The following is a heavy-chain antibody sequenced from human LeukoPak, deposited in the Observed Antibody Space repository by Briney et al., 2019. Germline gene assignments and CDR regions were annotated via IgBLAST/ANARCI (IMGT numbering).Heavy chain of an antibody. V-gene: IGHV3-30*18. D-gene: IGHD1-26*01. CDR3: AKEGSVGATGYVGNPLDY. CDR1: GFTFSSYG. CDR2: ISYDGSNK. J-gene: IGHJ4*02. Sequence: GGSRRLSCAASGFTFSSYGMHWVRQAPGKGLEWVAVISYDGSNKYYADSVKGRFTISRDNSKNTLYLQMNSLRAEDTAVYYCAKEGSVGATGYVGNPLDYWGQGTLVTVSS.